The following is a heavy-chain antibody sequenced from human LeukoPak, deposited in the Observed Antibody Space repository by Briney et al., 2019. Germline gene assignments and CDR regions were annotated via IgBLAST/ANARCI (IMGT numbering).Heavy chain of an antibody. V-gene: IGHV4-38-2*01. CDR2: INHSGST. D-gene: IGHD2-2*01. Sequence: SETLSLTCVVSGFSISSGYYWGWIRQPPGKGLEWIGEINHSGSTNYNPSLKSRVTISVDTSKNQFSLKLSSVTAADTAVYYCARGPDDCSSTSCYYYGMDVWGKGTTVTVSS. CDR3: ARGPDDCSSTSCYYYGMDV. J-gene: IGHJ6*04. CDR1: GFSISSGYY.